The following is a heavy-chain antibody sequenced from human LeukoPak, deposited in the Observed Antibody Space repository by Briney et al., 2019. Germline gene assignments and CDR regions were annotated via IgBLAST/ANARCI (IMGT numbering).Heavy chain of an antibody. D-gene: IGHD3-16*01. Sequence: SETLSLNSTVSGGSISSYYWSWIRQPQGKGLEWIGYIYYSGSTNYHPSLKSGVTISVGTSKNQFSLKLSSVTAADTAVYYCARSPSRGESFDYWGQGTLVTVSS. J-gene: IGHJ4*02. CDR1: GGSISSYY. CDR2: IYYSGST. V-gene: IGHV4-59*01. CDR3: ARSPSRGESFDY.